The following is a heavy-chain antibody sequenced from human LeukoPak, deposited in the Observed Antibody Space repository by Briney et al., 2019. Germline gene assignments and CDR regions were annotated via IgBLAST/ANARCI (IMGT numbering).Heavy chain of an antibody. V-gene: IGHV4-34*01. J-gene: IGHJ6*03. CDR1: GGSFSGYY. CDR2: INHSGST. CDR3: ARGLSAAGLYYYYYYYMDV. D-gene: IGHD6-13*01. Sequence: SETLSLTCAVYGGSFSGYYWSWIRQPPGKGLEWIGEINHSGSTNYNPSLKSRVTISVDTSKNQFSLKLSSVTAADTAVYYCARGLSAAGLYYYYYYYMDVWGKGTTVTVSS.